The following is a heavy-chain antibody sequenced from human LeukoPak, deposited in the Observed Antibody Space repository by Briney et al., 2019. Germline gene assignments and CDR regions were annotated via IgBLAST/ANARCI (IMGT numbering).Heavy chain of an antibody. J-gene: IGHJ2*01. CDR2: IYSGGST. D-gene: IGHD7-27*01. CDR3: ARDLGLYWYFDL. CDR1: GFTVSSKY. Sequence: PGGSLRLSCAASGFTVSSKYMSWVRQVPGKGLEWVSLIYSGGSTYYADSLKGRFSISRDSSKNTLYLQMNSLRAEDTAVYYCARDLGLYWYFDLWGRGTLVTVSS. V-gene: IGHV3-66*01.